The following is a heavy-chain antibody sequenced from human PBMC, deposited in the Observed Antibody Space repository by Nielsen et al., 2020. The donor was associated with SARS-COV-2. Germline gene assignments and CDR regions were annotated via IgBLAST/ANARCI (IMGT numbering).Heavy chain of an antibody. J-gene: IGHJ4*02. V-gene: IGHV4-59*01. D-gene: IGHD2-2*03. CDR1: GGSISSYY. CDR2: IYYSGST. Sequence: LETLSLTCTVSGGSISSYYWSWIRQPPGKGLEWIGYIYYSGSTNYNPSLKSRVTISVDTSKNQFSLKLSSVTAADTAVYYCASGYCSSTSCLFDYWGQGTLVTVSS. CDR3: ASGYCSSTSCLFDY.